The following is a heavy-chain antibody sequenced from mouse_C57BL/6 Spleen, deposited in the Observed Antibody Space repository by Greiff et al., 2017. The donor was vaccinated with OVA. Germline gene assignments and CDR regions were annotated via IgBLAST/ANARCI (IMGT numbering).Heavy chain of an antibody. D-gene: IGHD1-1*01. J-gene: IGHJ2*01. V-gene: IGHV5-4*01. CDR3: ARDDYGRNYFDY. CDR2: ISDDGGYT. CDR1: GFTFSSYA. Sequence: DVKLVESGGGLVKPGGSLKLSCAASGFTFSSYAMSWVRQTPEKRLEWVATISDDGGYTYYQDNVKGRFTISRDNAKNNLYMQMSHLKSEDTAMYDCARDDYGRNYFDYWGQGTTLTVSS.